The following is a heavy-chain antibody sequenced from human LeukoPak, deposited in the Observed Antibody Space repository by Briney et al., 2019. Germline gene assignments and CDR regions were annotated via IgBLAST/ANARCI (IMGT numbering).Heavy chain of an antibody. V-gene: IGHV3-48*03. CDR2: ISSSGSTI. J-gene: IGHJ4*02. CDR1: GFTFSSYE. CDR3: ARVGNSPDY. Sequence: GGSLRLSCAASGFTFSSYEMNWVRQAPGKGLEWVSYISSSGSTIYYADSVKGRFTISRDNAKNSLYLQVNSLRAEDTAVYYCARVGNSPDYWGQGTLVTVSS. D-gene: IGHD4-23*01.